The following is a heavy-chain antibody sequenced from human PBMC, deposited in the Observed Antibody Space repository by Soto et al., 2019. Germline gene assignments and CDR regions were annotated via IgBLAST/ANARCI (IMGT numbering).Heavy chain of an antibody. D-gene: IGHD3-22*01. CDR3: ARVTKDSSGYFDAFDI. CDR1: CYTFTGYY. CDR2: INPNSGGT. V-gene: IGHV1-2*04. J-gene: IGHJ3*02. Sequence: SVKVSYKASCYTFTGYYMHWGRQAPGQGLEWMGWINPNSGGTNYAQKFQGWVTMTRDTSISTAYMELSRLRSDDTAVYYCARVTKDSSGYFDAFDIWGQGTMVTVSS.